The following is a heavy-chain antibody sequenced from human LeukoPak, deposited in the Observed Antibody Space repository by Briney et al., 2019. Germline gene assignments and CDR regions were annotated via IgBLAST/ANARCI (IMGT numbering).Heavy chain of an antibody. CDR1: GGSISSSSYY. CDR2: IYYSGST. CDR3: ARLPEDSSGYYYYFDY. V-gene: IGHV4-39*01. Sequence: KPSETLSLTCTVSGGSISSSSYYWGWIRQPPGKGLEWIGSIYYSGSTYYNPSLNSRVAISVDTSKNQFSLKLSSVTAADTAVYYCARLPEDSSGYYYYFDYWGQGTLVTVSS. J-gene: IGHJ4*02. D-gene: IGHD3-22*01.